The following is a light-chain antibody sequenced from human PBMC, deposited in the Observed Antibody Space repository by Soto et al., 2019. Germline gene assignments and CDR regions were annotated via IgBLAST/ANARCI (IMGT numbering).Light chain of an antibody. J-gene: IGKJ4*01. Sequence: EIVLTQSPGTLSLSPGERATLSCRASQNVANNYLAWYQQKPGQAPRFLIYDASSRATGIPDRFSGSGSGTDFTLTISRLEPEDFAGYYCEQYGSTPLTFGGGTKVEIK. CDR1: QNVANNY. V-gene: IGKV3-20*01. CDR2: DAS. CDR3: EQYGSTPLT.